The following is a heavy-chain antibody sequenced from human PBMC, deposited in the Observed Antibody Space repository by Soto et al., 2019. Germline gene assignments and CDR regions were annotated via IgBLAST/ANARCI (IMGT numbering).Heavy chain of an antibody. D-gene: IGHD3-3*01. J-gene: IGHJ3*02. V-gene: IGHV3-7*05. Sequence: GGSLRLSCAASGFTFSSYWMSWVRQAPGKGLEWVANIKQDGSEKYYVDSVKGRFTISRDNAKNSLYLQINSLRAEDTAVYYCARVARAEWLLYSVDAFDIWGQGTMVTVSS. CDR1: GFTFSSYW. CDR2: IKQDGSEK. CDR3: ARVARAEWLLYSVDAFDI.